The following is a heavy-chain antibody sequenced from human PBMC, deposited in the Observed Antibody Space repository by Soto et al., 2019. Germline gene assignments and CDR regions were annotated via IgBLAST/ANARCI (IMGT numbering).Heavy chain of an antibody. CDR1: GGSIRSYY. CDR3: ARRTSGYSYGENYYGMDV. D-gene: IGHD5-18*01. J-gene: IGHJ6*02. CDR2: IYYSGST. V-gene: IGHV4-59*01. Sequence: SDTRSLTCTVSGGSIRSYYWSWIRQPPGKGLEWIGYIYYSGSTNYNPSLKSRVTISVDTSKNQFSLKLSSVTAADTAVYYCARRTSGYSYGENYYGMDVWGQGTTVTVS.